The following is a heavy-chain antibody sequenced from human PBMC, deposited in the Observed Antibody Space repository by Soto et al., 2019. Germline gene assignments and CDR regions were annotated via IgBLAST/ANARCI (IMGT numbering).Heavy chain of an antibody. J-gene: IGHJ6*02. D-gene: IGHD6-6*01. CDR3: ARAPYSSSSYYYYYGMDV. CDR2: IYTSGST. V-gene: IGHV4-4*07. Sequence: QVQLQESGPGLVKPSETLSLTCTVSGGSISSYYWSWIRQPAGKGLEWIGRIYTSGSTNYNPSLKSRVTMSVDTSKNQFSLKLSSVTAADTAVYYCARAPYSSSSYYYYYGMDVWGQGTTVTVSS. CDR1: GGSISSYY.